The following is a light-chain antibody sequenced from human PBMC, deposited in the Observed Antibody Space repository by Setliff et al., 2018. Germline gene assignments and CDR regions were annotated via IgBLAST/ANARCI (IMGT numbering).Light chain of an antibody. V-gene: IGLV1-44*01. CDR2: KNN. Sequence: SVLAQPPSASGTPGQRVTISCSGSNSNIGSRSVNWYQQLPGTAPKLLIYKNNQRPSGVPDRFSGSKSGTSASLAIGGLQSEDEADYYCAAWGDSLMVVVLGGGTKVTVL. CDR3: AAWGDSLMVVV. CDR1: NSNIGSRS. J-gene: IGLJ2*01.